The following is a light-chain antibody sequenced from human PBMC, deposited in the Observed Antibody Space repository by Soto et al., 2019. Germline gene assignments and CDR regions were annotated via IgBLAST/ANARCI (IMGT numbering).Light chain of an antibody. V-gene: IGLV2-18*02. CDR2: DVS. CDR1: SSDVGSYNR. J-gene: IGLJ2*01. Sequence: QSALTQPPSVSGSPGQSVTISCTGSSSDVGSYNRVSWYQQPPGTAPKVMIYDVSNRPSGVPDRFSGSKSGNTASLTISGLQYEDEADYYCSSYTSSSTLVFGGGTKLTVL. CDR3: SSYTSSSTLV.